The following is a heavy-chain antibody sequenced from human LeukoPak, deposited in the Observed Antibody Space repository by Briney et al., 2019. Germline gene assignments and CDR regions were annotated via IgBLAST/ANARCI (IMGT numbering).Heavy chain of an antibody. Sequence: MTGGPLRLSCVVSGFTFSSYHMNWVRQAPGKGLEWVSSISTSSSSSYIYYADSVTGRFTISRDNAKNSLYLQMNSLRAEDTAVYYCARRATTERGHSYGLDYWGQGTLVTVSS. CDR1: GFTFSSYH. V-gene: IGHV3-21*01. J-gene: IGHJ4*02. CDR3: ARRATTERGHSYGLDY. D-gene: IGHD5-18*01. CDR2: ISTSSSSSYI.